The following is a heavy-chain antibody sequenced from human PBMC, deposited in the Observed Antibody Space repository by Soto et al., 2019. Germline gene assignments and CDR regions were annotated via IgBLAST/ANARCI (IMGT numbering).Heavy chain of an antibody. D-gene: IGHD3-3*01. CDR2: TYYRSKWYN. Sequence: SQTLSLTCAISGDSVSSNSAAWNWIRQSPSRGLEWLGRTYYRSKWYNDYAVSVKSRITINPDTSKNQFSLQLNSVTPEDTAVYYCATTHYDFWSGYYPYYYYYYGMDVWGQGTTVTVPS. CDR1: GDSVSSNSAA. J-gene: IGHJ6*02. CDR3: ATTHYDFWSGYYPYYYYYYGMDV. V-gene: IGHV6-1*01.